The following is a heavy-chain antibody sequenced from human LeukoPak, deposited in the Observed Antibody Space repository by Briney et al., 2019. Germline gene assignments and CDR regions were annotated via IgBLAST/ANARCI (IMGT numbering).Heavy chain of an antibody. D-gene: IGHD1-7*01. CDR2: ISTSSIYI. CDR3: ARGWNSDYFDY. CDR1: GFTFSSYE. J-gene: IGHJ4*02. Sequence: GGSLRLSCAASGFTFSSYEMNWVRQAPGKGLEWVSSISTSSIYIYYADSVKGRFTISRDNAKNSLYLQMNSLRAEDTAVYYCARGWNSDYFDYWGQGTLVTVSS. V-gene: IGHV3-21*01.